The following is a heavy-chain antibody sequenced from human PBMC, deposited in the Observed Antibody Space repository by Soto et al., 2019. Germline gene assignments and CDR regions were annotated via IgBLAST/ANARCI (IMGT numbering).Heavy chain of an antibody. CDR2: IKSRLDGGTT. J-gene: IGHJ1*01. V-gene: IGHV3-15*01. Sequence: EVQLVESGGGLVKPGGSLRLSCVASGLTFNNAWMSWVRQAPGKGLEWIGRIKSRLDGGTTDYGAPAKGRFTISRDDSKSTLYLQMNSLKIEDTAVYYCATFYGDCGLTFQHWGRGSLVAVS. D-gene: IGHD2-21*02. CDR1: GLTFNNAW. CDR3: ATFYGDCGLTFQH.